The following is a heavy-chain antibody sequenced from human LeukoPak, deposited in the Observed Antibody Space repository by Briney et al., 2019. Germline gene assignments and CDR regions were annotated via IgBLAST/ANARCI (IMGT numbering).Heavy chain of an antibody. V-gene: IGHV1-8*01. CDR3: ARAGYSSSWYTPNYYYYGMDV. CDR1: GYTFTSYD. CDR2: MNPNSGNT. Sequence: GSSVKVSCKASGYTFTSYDIHWVRQATGQGLEWMGWMNPNSGNTGYAQKFQGRVTMTRNTSISTAYMELSSLRSEDTAVYYCARAGYSSSWYTPNYYYYGMDVWGQGTTVTVSS. D-gene: IGHD6-13*01. J-gene: IGHJ6*02.